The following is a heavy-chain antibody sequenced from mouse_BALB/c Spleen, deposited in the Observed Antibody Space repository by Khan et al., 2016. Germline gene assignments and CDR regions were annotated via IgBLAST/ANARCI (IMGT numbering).Heavy chain of an antibody. CDR3: ARLMITGWFAY. CDR1: GNSITSDYA. D-gene: IGHD2-4*01. CDR2: ISYSGNT. V-gene: IGHV3-2*02. Sequence: EVQLQESGPGLVKTSQSLSLTCTVTGNSITSDYAWNWIRPLPGNNREWLGYISYSGNTSYNPHPRSRTSITRETSKHQFFLQLNSVTTEDTATYYCARLMITGWFAYWGQGTLVTVSA. J-gene: IGHJ3*01.